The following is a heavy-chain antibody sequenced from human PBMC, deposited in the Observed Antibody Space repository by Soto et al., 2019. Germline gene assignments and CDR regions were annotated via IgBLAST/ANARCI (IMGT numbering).Heavy chain of an antibody. J-gene: IGHJ6*02. Sequence: QVQLHESGPGLVKPSDTLSLTCAVSGSSIRSDYWWGWIRLAPGKELEWIGYIYYTGRTYYNPSLNSRVNMSVDTYKNQFSLRLSSVSAVDTAVYFCARTFGYGYHYGLDVWGQGTTVTVSS. V-gene: IGHV4-28*01. CDR1: GSSIRSDYW. CDR3: ARTFGYGYHYGLDV. D-gene: IGHD3-10*01. CDR2: IYYTGRT.